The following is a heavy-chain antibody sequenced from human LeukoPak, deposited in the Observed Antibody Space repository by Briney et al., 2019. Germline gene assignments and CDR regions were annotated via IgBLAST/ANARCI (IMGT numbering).Heavy chain of an antibody. D-gene: IGHD4-17*01. CDR1: GFIFNNYA. CDR2: ISWNSGSI. Sequence: QSGGSLRLSCAGSGFIFNNYAMHWVRQPPGKGLEWVSGISWNSGSIDYADSVKGRFTISRDNAKNSLYLQMNSLRAEDTAVYYCARVFPYGDSDAPDYWGQGTLVTVSS. V-gene: IGHV3-9*01. CDR3: ARVFPYGDSDAPDY. J-gene: IGHJ4*02.